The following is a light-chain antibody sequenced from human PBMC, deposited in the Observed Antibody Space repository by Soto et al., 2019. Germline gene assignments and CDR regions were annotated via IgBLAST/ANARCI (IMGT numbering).Light chain of an antibody. CDR2: GVS. V-gene: IGKV3-20*01. CDR3: QQYDSSQWT. Sequence: EIVLTQSPGTLSLSPGERATLSCRASQSVSSSYLAWYQQKPGQAPKFLIYGVSSRATGIPDRFSGSGSGTDLTLTISRLEPEDFAVYYCQQYDSSQWTFGQGTKVEIK. CDR1: QSVSSSY. J-gene: IGKJ1*01.